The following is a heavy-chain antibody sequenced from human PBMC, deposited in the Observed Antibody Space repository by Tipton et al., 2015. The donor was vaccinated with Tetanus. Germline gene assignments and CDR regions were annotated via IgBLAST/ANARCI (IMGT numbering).Heavy chain of an antibody. V-gene: IGHV3-21*01. J-gene: IGHJ4*02. Sequence: SLRLSCAASGFTFSSYSMNWVRQAPGKGLEWVSSISSSSSYIYYADSVKGRFTISRDNAKNSLYLQMNSLRAEDTAVYYCARDCGESVVTPGAYYFDYWGQGTLVTVSS. CDR3: ARDCGESVVTPGAYYFDY. CDR2: ISSSSSYI. CDR1: GFTFSSYS. D-gene: IGHD4-23*01.